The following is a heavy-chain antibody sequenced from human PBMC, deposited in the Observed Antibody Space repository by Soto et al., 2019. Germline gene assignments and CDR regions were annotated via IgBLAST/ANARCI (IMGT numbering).Heavy chain of an antibody. V-gene: IGHV4-34*01. CDR3: ARVGTSHWFDY. CDR1: GGSFSGYY. D-gene: IGHD2-2*01. J-gene: IGHJ4*02. Sequence: PSETLSLTCAVYGGSFSGYYWSWIRQPPGKGLEWIGEINHSGSTNYNPSLKSRVTISVDTSKDQFSLKLSSVTAADTAVYYCARVGTSHWFDYWGQGTLVPGS. CDR2: INHSGST.